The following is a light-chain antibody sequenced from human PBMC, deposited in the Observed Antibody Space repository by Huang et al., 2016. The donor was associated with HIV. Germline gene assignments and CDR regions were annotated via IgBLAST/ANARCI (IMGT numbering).Light chain of an antibody. J-gene: IGKJ3*01. CDR1: QSVTRN. Sequence: EIVMTQSPDTLSVSPGGRATLSCRASQSVTRNLAWYQQKFGQAPRLLLSVTSSGECARATGSPDRCSGSGSGTHFTLTITSLQAEDFAVYLCQQYNNWPLTFGPGTKVDIK. CDR2: GEC. V-gene: IGKV3-15*01. CDR3: QQYNNWPLT.